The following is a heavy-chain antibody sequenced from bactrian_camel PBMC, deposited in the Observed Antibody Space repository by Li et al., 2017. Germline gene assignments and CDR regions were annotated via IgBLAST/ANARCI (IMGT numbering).Heavy chain of an antibody. J-gene: IGHJ4*01. CDR3: AAARTLGSTLGSRDY. Sequence: QVQLVESGGGSMQAGGSLRLSCAASDYTYWNRCMGWFRQAPGKEREKVASIDRYGTTTYAESVKGRFTIARDSAKNTLYLQMDRLQTDDTAMYYCAAARTLGSTLGSRDYRGQGTQVTVS. V-gene: IGHV3S53*01. CDR2: IDRYGTT. CDR1: DYTYWNRC. D-gene: IGHD1*01.